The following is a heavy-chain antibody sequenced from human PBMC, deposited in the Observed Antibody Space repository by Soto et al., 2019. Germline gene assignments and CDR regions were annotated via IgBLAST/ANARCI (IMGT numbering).Heavy chain of an antibody. D-gene: IGHD2-15*01. CDR3: AKYSAAYYFDY. CDR2: ISGSGGST. J-gene: IGHJ4*02. CDR1: GFTFSSYA. V-gene: IGHV3-23*01. Sequence: LRLSCAASGFTFSSYAMSWVRQAPGKGLVWVSAISGSGGSTYYADSVKGRFTISRDNSKNTLYLQMNSLRAEYTAVYYCAKYSAAYYFDYWGQGTLVTVSS.